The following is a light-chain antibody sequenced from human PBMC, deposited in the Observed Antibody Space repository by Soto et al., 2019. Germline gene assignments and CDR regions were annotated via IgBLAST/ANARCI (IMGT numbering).Light chain of an antibody. V-gene: IGLV2-8*01. CDR3: RSYAGTHIV. J-gene: IGLJ1*01. CDR1: SSDLGGYNY. Sequence: QSVLTQPPSASGSPGQSVAISCTGTSSDLGGYNYVSWYQQYPGKAPKLMIYDVTKRPSGVPDRFSGSKSGNTASLTVSGLQAEDEADYCCRSYAGTHIVFGPGTKLTVL. CDR2: DVT.